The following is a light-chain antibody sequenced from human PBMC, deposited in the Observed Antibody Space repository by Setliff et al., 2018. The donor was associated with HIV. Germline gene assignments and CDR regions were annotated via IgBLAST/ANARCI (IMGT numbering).Light chain of an antibody. CDR2: GNI. J-gene: IGLJ1*01. CDR3: QSYDSSLSVFV. V-gene: IGLV1-40*01. Sequence: QSVLTQPPSVSGAPGQRVTISCTGGSSNIGAGYDVHWYQHLPGTAPKLLIYGNINRPSGVPDRFSGSKSGTSASLAITGLQAEDEADYYCQSYDSSLSVFVFGTGTKVTVL. CDR1: SSNIGAGYD.